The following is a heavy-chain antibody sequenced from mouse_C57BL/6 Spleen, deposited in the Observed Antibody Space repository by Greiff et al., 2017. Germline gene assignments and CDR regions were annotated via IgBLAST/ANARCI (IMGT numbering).Heavy chain of an antibody. Sequence: EVQGVESGGGLVKPGGSLKLSCAASGFTFSDYGMHWVRQAPEKGLEWVAYISSGSSTIYYADTVKGRFTISRDNAKNTLFLQMTSLRSEDTAMYYCARGFLYYGSSFFAYWGQGTLSLSLQ. V-gene: IGHV5-17*01. J-gene: IGHJ3*01. CDR3: ARGFLYYGSSFFAY. CDR2: ISSGSSTI. CDR1: GFTFSDYG. D-gene: IGHD1-1*01.